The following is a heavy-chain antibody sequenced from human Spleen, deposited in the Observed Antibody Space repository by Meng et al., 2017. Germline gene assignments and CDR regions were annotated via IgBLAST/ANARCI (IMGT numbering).Heavy chain of an antibody. D-gene: IGHD3-10*01. J-gene: IGHJ4*02. CDR2: FHYSGVT. V-gene: IGHV4-39*07. CDR1: GGSISGVTDY. CDR3: ARALITMVRGYGFDY. Sequence: GSLRLSCTVSGGSISGVTDYWGWIRQPPGKGLEWIGSFHYSGVTYYNPSLESRVTKSVDMSKSQFSLKLSSVTAADTAVYYCARALITMVRGYGFDYWGQGTLVTVSS.